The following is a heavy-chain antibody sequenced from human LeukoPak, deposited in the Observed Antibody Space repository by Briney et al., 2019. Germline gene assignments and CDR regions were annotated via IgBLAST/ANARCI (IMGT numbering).Heavy chain of an antibody. J-gene: IGHJ6*03. CDR1: GGSISSSSYY. D-gene: IGHD4-17*01. CDR3: ARIPYYGDYEDYYYYMDV. Sequence: SETLSLTCTVSGGSISSSSYYWSWIRQPPGTGLEWIGYIYYSGSTNYNPSLKSRVTISVDTSKNQFSLKLSSVTAADTAVYYCARIPYYGDYEDYYYYMDVWGKGTTVTISS. V-gene: IGHV4-61*01. CDR2: IYYSGST.